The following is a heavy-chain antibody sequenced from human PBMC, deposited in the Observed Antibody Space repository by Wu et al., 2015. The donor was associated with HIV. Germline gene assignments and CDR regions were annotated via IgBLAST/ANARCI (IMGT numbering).Heavy chain of an antibody. V-gene: IGHV1-69*12. Sequence: QVQLVQSGAEVKKPGSSVKVSCKASGGTFSSYAISWVRQAPGQGLEWMGGIIPIFGTANYAQKFQGRVTITADESTSTAYMELSSLRSEDTAVYYCARGSLNCTNGVCQHQYYYYYMDVWGKGTTVTVSS. J-gene: IGHJ6*03. CDR3: ARGSLNCTNGVCQHQYYYYYMDV. CDR1: GGTFSSYA. D-gene: IGHD2-8*01. CDR2: IIPIFGTA.